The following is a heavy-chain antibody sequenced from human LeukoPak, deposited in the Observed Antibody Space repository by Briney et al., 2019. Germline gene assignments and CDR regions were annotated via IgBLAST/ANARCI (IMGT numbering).Heavy chain of an antibody. J-gene: IGHJ4*02. CDR1: GDSVSSNSAA. CDR2: TYYRSKWYN. V-gene: IGHV6-1*01. Sequence: SQTLSLTCAISGDSVSSNSAAWNWIRPSPSIGLEWLGRTYYRSKWYNDYAVSVKSRITINPDTSKNQFSLQLNSVTPEDTAVYYCARGGTAAAGPRLDYWGQGTLVTVSS. D-gene: IGHD6-13*01. CDR3: ARGGTAAAGPRLDY.